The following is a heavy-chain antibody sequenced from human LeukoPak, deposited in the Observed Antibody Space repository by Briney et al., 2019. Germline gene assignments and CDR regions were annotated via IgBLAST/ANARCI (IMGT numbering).Heavy chain of an antibody. J-gene: IGHJ4*02. CDR3: ARDRRIVGATGDY. CDR2: ISSSGSYI. CDR1: GFTFSNYS. Sequence: GGSLRLSCAASGFTFSNYSMNWVRQAPGKGLEWVSSISSSGSYIYYADSVKGRFTISRDNAKNSLYLQMNSLGAEDTAVFYCARDRRIVGATGDYWGQGTLVTVSS. V-gene: IGHV3-21*01. D-gene: IGHD1-26*01.